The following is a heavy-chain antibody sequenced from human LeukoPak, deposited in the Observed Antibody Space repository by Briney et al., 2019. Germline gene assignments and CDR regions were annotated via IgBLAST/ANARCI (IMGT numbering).Heavy chain of an antibody. CDR3: AVGYDSSGYYPDY. Sequence: GGSLRLSCAASGFTFSSYAMSWVRQAPGKGLEWVSAIGGSGGSIYYADSVKGRFTISRDNSKNTLYLQMNSLRAEDTAVYYCAVGYDSSGYYPDYWGQGTLVTVSS. CDR1: GFTFSSYA. J-gene: IGHJ4*02. D-gene: IGHD3-22*01. V-gene: IGHV3-23*01. CDR2: IGGSGGSI.